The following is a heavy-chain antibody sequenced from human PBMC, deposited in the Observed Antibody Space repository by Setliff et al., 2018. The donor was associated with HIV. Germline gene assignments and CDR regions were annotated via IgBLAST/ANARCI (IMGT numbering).Heavy chain of an antibody. Sequence: KASETLSLTCTVSGGSISSNSYYWGWIRQPPGKGLEWIGSIYYSGSTYYNPSLKSRVTISVDTSKNQFSLKRSSVTAADTAVYYCARDLRYVDSSGQKVNDAFDICGQGTMVTVSS. D-gene: IGHD3-22*01. CDR1: GGSISSNSYY. V-gene: IGHV4-39*07. J-gene: IGHJ3*02. CDR3: ARDLRYVDSSGQKVNDAFDI. CDR2: IYYSGST.